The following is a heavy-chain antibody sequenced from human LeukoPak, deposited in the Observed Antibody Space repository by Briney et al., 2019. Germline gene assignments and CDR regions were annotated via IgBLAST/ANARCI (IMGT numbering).Heavy chain of an antibody. CDR2: INTNNGKP. D-gene: IGHD6-19*01. J-gene: IGHJ6*03. V-gene: IGHV7-4-1*02. Sequence: ASVKVSCKASGYIFNDYAINWVRQAPGQGLEWMGRINTNNGKPTYAPGFTRRFVFSFDTSVSTAYLQISSLEAEDTAVYYCARGRGVAVTGVIYFYYVDVWAKGTTVTVSS. CDR1: GYIFNDYA. CDR3: ARGRGVAVTGVIYFYYVDV.